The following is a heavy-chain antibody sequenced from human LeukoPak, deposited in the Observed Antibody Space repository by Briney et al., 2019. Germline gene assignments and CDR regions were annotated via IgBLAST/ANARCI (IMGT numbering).Heavy chain of an antibody. Sequence: SETLSLTRTVSGGSISSYYWSWIRQPPGKGLEWIGYIYYSGSTNYNPSLKSRVTISVDTSKNQFSLKLSSVTAADTAVYYCARDLNYYDSSGYPNDAFDIWGQGTMVTVSS. V-gene: IGHV4-59*01. D-gene: IGHD3-22*01. CDR2: IYYSGST. J-gene: IGHJ3*02. CDR3: ARDLNYYDSSGYPNDAFDI. CDR1: GGSISSYY.